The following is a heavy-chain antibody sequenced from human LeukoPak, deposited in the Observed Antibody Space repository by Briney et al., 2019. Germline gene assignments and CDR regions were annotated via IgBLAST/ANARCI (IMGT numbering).Heavy chain of an antibody. CDR1: GYTFTSYG. CDR3: ARDLEDYDADDAFDI. D-gene: IGHD4-17*01. V-gene: IGHV1-18*01. J-gene: IGHJ3*02. CDR2: ISAYNGNT. Sequence: ASVKVSCKASGYTFTSYGISWVRQAPEQGLEWMGWISAYNGNTNYAQKLQGRVTMTTDTSTSTAYMELRSLRSDDTAVYYCARDLEDYDADDAFDIWGQGTMVTVSS.